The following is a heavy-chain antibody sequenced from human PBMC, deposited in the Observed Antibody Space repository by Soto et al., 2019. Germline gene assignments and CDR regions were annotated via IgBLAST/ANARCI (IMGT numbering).Heavy chain of an antibody. CDR3: ASHEWFGEFNWFDP. CDR2: IYYSGST. J-gene: IGHJ5*02. Sequence: SETLSLTCTVSGGSIISSSYYWGWIRQPPGKGLEWIGSIYYSGSTYYNPSLKSRVTISVDTSKNQFSLKLSSVTAADTAVYYCASHEWFGEFNWFDPWGQGTLVTVSS. CDR1: GGSIISSSYY. D-gene: IGHD3-10*01. V-gene: IGHV4-39*01.